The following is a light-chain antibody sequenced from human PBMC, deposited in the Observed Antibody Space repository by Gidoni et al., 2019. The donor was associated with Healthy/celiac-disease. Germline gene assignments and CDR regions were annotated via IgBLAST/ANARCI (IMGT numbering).Light chain of an antibody. CDR2: GHS. CDR1: SSNIGAGYY. J-gene: IGLJ3*02. CDR3: QSYDSSLSGWV. Sequence: QSVLTQPPSVSGATGQRVTISCTGSSSNIGAGYYVHWYQQLPGTAPKLLIYGHSNRPSAVPDRFSGSKSGTSASLAITGLQAEDEADYYCQSYDSSLSGWVFGGGTKLTVL. V-gene: IGLV1-40*01.